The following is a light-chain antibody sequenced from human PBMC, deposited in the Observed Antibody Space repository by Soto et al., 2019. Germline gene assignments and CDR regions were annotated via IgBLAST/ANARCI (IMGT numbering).Light chain of an antibody. V-gene: IGKV1-39*01. CDR1: QSISNS. CDR3: QQLNSYLALT. Sequence: DIQMTQSPSSLSASVGDRVTITCRASQSISNSLNWYQQKPGRAPKLLIYAASSLQSGVPSRFSGSGSGTDFTLTISSLQPEDFATYYCQQLNSYLALTFGGGTKVDIK. J-gene: IGKJ4*01. CDR2: AAS.